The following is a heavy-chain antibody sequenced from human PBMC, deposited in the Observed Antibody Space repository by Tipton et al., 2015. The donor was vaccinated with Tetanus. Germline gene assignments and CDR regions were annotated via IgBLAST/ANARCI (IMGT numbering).Heavy chain of an antibody. CDR3: ARTWGVWVTSIDAFDI. J-gene: IGHJ3*02. Sequence: TLSLTCNVSGASMSSSSYYWDWIRQPPGKGLEWIGSIYYSGSSYYNPSLESRVTISLDTSKNRFSLKLTSVTAADTAVYYCARTWGVWVTSIDAFDIWGQGTKVAVSS. CDR1: GASMSSSSYY. CDR2: IYYSGSS. V-gene: IGHV4-39*01. D-gene: IGHD3-16*01.